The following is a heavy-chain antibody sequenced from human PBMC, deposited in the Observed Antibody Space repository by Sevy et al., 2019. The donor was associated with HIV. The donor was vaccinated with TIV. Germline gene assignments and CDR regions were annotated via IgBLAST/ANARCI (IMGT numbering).Heavy chain of an antibody. V-gene: IGHV4-39*01. J-gene: IGHJ4*02. CDR3: ARQERRGYFDY. CDR2: IYYSGRT. CDR1: GGSISSSSYY. Sequence: SETLSLTCTVSGGSISSSSYYWGWIRQPPGKGLEGIGSIYYSGRTYYNPSLKSRVTISVDTSKNQFSLKLSSVTAADTAVYYCARQERRGYFDYWGQGTLVTVSS. D-gene: IGHD1-1*01.